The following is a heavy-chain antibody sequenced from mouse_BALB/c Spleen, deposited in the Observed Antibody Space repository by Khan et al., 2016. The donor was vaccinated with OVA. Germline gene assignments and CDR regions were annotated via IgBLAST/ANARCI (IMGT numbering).Heavy chain of an antibody. J-gene: IGHJ3*01. D-gene: IGHD1-1*01. CDR3: TRLAYYYDSEGFAY. V-gene: IGHV5-6*01. CDR1: GFTFSTYG. Sequence: EVHLVESGGDLVKPGGSLKLSCAASGFTFSTYGMSWVRQTPDRRLEWVATVSTGGSYTYYPDSVKGRFTISRDNAKNTIYLQMNRLKSEDTAMFYCTRLAYYYDSEGFAYWGQGTLVTVSA. CDR2: VSTGGSYT.